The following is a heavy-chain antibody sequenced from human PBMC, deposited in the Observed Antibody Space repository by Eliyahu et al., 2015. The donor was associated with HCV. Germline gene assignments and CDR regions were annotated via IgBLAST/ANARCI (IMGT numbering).Heavy chain of an antibody. J-gene: IGHJ4*02. CDR3: ARVDYGDNSFDY. CDR2: IIPLLDIT. V-gene: IGHV1-69*04. D-gene: IGHD4-23*01. Sequence: QVQLVQSGAEVKKPGSSVKVSCKASGGTFNXHAISWVRQAPGQGFEWVGRIIPLLDITHYAQKLQGRVTISADKSTSTAYMELSSLRSDDTAMYYCARVDYGDNSFDYWGQGTLVTVSS. CDR1: GGTFNXHA.